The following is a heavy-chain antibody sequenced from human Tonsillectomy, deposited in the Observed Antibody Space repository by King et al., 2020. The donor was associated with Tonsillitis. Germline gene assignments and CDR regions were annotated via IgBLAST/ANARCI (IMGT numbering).Heavy chain of an antibody. CDR1: GYTVITFG. CDR2: ISAYNGKT. D-gene: IGHD5-12*01. Sequence: VQLVESGAEMNKPGASVKVSCKASGYTVITFGISWVRQAPGQGLDWMGWISAYNGKTNYAQKFQGRVTMTTDTSTSTAYMELRSLRSDDTAVYYCARGVATVIPYYMDVWGKGTAVTVSS. CDR3: ARGVATVIPYYMDV. J-gene: IGHJ6*03. V-gene: IGHV1-18*01.